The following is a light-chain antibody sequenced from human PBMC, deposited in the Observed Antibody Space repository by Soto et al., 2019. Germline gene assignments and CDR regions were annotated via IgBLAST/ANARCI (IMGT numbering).Light chain of an antibody. Sequence: QSALTQPASVSGSPGQSITISCTGTSSDVGGYKYVSWYQQHPDKAPKLIIFEVSNRPSGISSRFSGSKSGNTASLTISGLQAEDEADYYCGTWDSSLSAWVFGGGTKLTVL. CDR2: EVS. CDR1: SSDVGGYKY. V-gene: IGLV2-14*01. J-gene: IGLJ3*02. CDR3: GTWDSSLSAWV.